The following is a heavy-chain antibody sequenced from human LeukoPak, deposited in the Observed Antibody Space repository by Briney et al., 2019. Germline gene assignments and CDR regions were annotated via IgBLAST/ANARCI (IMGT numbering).Heavy chain of an antibody. J-gene: IGHJ4*02. CDR1: GYSFTTSW. Sequence: AGESLKISCEDSGYSFTTSWIGWVRQMPGKGLEWMGIIYPGDSDTRYSPSFQGQVTISADKSISTAYLQWSSLKASDTAMYYCATLDSSGYYTAWYFDYWGQGTLVTVSS. CDR2: IYPGDSDT. D-gene: IGHD3-22*01. V-gene: IGHV5-51*01. CDR3: ATLDSSGYYTAWYFDY.